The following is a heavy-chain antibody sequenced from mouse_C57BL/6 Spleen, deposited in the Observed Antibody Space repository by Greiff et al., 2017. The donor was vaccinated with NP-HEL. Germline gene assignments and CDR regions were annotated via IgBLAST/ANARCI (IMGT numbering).Heavy chain of an antibody. Sequence: EVKLVESGGGLVQPGGSLSLSCAASGFTFTDYYMSWVRQPPGKALEWLGFIRNKANGYTTEYSASVKGRFTISRDNSQSILYLQMNALRAEDSATYYCARYSDGYPRYYFDYWGQGTTLTVSS. V-gene: IGHV7-3*01. D-gene: IGHD2-3*01. CDR1: GFTFTDYY. CDR3: ARYSDGYPRYYFDY. J-gene: IGHJ2*01. CDR2: IRNKANGYTT.